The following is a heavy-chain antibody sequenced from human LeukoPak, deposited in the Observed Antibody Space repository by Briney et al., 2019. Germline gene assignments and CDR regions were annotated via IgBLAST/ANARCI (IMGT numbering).Heavy chain of an antibody. J-gene: IGHJ4*02. Sequence: GGTLRLSCAASGFTFDDYAMHWVRQAPGKGLEWVSGTSWNSGSIGYADSVKGRFTISRDNAKNSLYLQMNSLRAEDTALYYCAKDIALGGEQQLVEMFDYWGQGTLVTVSS. CDR1: GFTFDDYA. CDR2: TSWNSGSI. CDR3: AKDIALGGEQQLVEMFDY. D-gene: IGHD6-13*01. V-gene: IGHV3-9*01.